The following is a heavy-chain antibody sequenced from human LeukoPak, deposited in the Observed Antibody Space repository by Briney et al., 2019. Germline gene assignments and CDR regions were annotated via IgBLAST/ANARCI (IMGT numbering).Heavy chain of an antibody. J-gene: IGHJ3*02. Sequence: ASVKVSCKASGYTFTSYYMHWVRQAPGQGLEWMGIINPGGGSTSYAQKFQGRVTMTRDSSTSTVYMELSSLRSEDTAVYYCARYSGSSDAFDIWGQGTMVTVSS. CDR2: INPGGGST. CDR3: ARYSGSSDAFDI. CDR1: GYTFTSYY. V-gene: IGHV1-46*03. D-gene: IGHD1-26*01.